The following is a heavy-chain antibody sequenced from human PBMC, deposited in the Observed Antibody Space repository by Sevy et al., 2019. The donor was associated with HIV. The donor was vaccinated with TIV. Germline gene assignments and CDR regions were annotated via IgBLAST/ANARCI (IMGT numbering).Heavy chain of an antibody. CDR1: GFTFSSSG. Sequence: GGSLRLSCAVSGFTFSSSGMTWVRQAPGKGLERVSGISNTGGSTYYADSVKGRFTISRDNSKNTLYLQMNSLRAEDTAVYYCAKFSSAWSLDHWGQGILVTVSS. V-gene: IGHV3-23*01. CDR2: ISNTGGST. CDR3: AKFSSAWSLDH. D-gene: IGHD6-19*01. J-gene: IGHJ4*02.